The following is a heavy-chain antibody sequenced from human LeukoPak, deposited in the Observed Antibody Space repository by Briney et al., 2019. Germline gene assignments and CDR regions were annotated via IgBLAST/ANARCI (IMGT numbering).Heavy chain of an antibody. D-gene: IGHD3-3*02. V-gene: IGHV1-18*04. CDR2: ISAYNGNT. CDR1: GYTFTGYY. Sequence: ASVKVSCKASGYTFTGYYMHWVRQAPGQGLEWMGWISAYNGNTNYAQKLQGRVTMTTDTSTSTAYMELRSLRSDDTAVYYCAREGISSPGNYYFDYWGQGTLVTVSS. J-gene: IGHJ4*02. CDR3: AREGISSPGNYYFDY.